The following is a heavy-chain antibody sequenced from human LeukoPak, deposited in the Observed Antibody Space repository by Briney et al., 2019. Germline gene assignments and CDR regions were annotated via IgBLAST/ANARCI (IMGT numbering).Heavy chain of an antibody. CDR2: ISYDGSNK. CDR1: GFTFSTYA. D-gene: IGHD6-19*01. J-gene: IGHJ4*02. V-gene: IGHV3-30-3*01. CDR3: ARDRFHSNGWYWYSDY. Sequence: GGSCSPSCAASGFTFSTYAMHWVRQAPGKGLEWVAVISYDGSNKYYADSVKGRFTISRDNSKNTLYLQMNSLRAEDTAVYYCARDRFHSNGWYWYSDYWGQGTLVTVSS.